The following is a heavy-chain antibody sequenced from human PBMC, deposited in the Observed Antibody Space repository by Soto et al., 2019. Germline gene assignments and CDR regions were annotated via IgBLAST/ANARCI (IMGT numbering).Heavy chain of an antibody. CDR1: GGSFSGYY. CDR2: INHSGST. Sequence: QVQLQQWGAGLLKPSETLSLTCAVYGGSFSGYYWSWIRQPPGKGLEWIGEINHSGSTNYNPSLKSRVTISVDTPKNQFSLKLSSVTAADTAVYYCASLPLGGKYFEYGMYVWGQGTTVTVSS. D-gene: IGHD3-9*01. V-gene: IGHV4-34*01. CDR3: ASLPLGGKYFEYGMYV. J-gene: IGHJ6*02.